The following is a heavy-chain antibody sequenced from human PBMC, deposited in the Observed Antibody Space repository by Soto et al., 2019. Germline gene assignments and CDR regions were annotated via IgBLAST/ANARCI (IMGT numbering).Heavy chain of an antibody. CDR3: AKVDVLGYCSSTSCYWGSGSYYIDY. CDR2: ISYDGSNK. V-gene: IGHV3-30*18. CDR1: GFTFNNYG. J-gene: IGHJ4*02. Sequence: QVRLVESGGGVVQPGRSLRLSCAASGFTFNNYGMHWVRQAPGKGLEWVAVISYDGSNKYYADSVKGRFTISRDNSKNTLYLQMNSLRAEDTAVYYCAKVDVLGYCSSTSCYWGSGSYYIDYWGQGTLVTVSS. D-gene: IGHD2-2*01.